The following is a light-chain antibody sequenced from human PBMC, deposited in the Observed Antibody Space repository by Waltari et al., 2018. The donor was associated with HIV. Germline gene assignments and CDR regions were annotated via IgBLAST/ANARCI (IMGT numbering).Light chain of an antibody. CDR3: SSYTSSSTLAV. V-gene: IGLV2-14*01. J-gene: IGLJ2*01. CDR2: EVS. Sequence: QSAMTQPASVSGSPGQSITISCTRTSSDVGGYTYVSWYQHHPGKSPKLLIYEVSNRPSGVSNRFSGSKSGNTASLIISGLQAEDEADYYCSSYTSSSTLAVFGGGTKLTVL. CDR1: SSDVGGYTY.